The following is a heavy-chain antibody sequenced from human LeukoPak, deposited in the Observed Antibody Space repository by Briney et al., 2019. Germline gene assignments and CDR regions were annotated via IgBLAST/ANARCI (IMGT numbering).Heavy chain of an antibody. V-gene: IGHV3-30-3*01. CDR3: ARDRDRNIVEATYFQH. J-gene: IGHJ1*01. CDR2: ISYDGSNK. D-gene: IGHD1-26*01. CDR1: GFTFSSYA. Sequence: GGSLRLSCAASGFTFSSYAMHWVRQAPGKGLEWVAVISYDGSNKYYADSVKGRFTISRDNSKNTLYLQMNSLRAEDTAVYYCARDRDRNIVEATYFQHWGQGTLVTVSS.